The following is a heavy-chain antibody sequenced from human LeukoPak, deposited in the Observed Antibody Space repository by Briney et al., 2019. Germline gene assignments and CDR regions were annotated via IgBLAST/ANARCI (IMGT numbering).Heavy chain of an antibody. Sequence: SETLSLTCNVSGGSISSSTYYWGWIRQPPGKGLEWIGNIYHSGTTYYNPSLKSRVTISVDTSKNQFSLKLSSVTAADTAVYYCARYRIAVAGTRYYFDYWGQGTLVTVSS. J-gene: IGHJ4*02. CDR3: ARYRIAVAGTRYYFDY. CDR1: GGSISSSTYY. D-gene: IGHD6-19*01. V-gene: IGHV4-39*07. CDR2: IYHSGTT.